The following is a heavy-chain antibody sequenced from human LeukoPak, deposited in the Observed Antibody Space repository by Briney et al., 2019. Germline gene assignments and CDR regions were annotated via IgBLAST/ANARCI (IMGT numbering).Heavy chain of an antibody. V-gene: IGHV3-48*03. CDR3: ARDLAESYLFDY. J-gene: IGHJ4*02. CDR1: GFTFSSYE. D-gene: IGHD3-10*01. CDR2: ISSSGSTT. Sequence: GGSLRLSCAASGFTFSSYEMNWVRQAPGKGLEWVSYISSSGSTTYYADSVKGRFTISRDNAKNSLYLQMNSLRAEDTAVYFCARDLAESYLFDYWGQGTLVTVSS.